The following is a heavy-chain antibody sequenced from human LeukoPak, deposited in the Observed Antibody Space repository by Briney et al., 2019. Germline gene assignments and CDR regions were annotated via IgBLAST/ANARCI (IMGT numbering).Heavy chain of an antibody. CDR1: GGSISSYY. J-gene: IGHJ3*02. V-gene: IGHV4-59*01. D-gene: IGHD3-16*01. CDR3: ARVTGRYVWGSLDAFDI. Sequence: SEPLSLPCTVSGGSISSYYWSWIRQPPGKGLEWIGYIYYSGSTNYNPSLKSRVTISVDTSKNQFSLKLSSVTAADTAVYYCARVTGRYVWGSLDAFDIWGQGTMVTVSS. CDR2: IYYSGST.